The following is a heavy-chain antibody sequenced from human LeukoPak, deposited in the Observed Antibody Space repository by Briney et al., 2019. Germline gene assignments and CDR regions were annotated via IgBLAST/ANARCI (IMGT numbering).Heavy chain of an antibody. Sequence: GGSLRLSCAASGSTFSSYGMHWVRQAPGKGLEWVAVIWYDGSNKYYADSVKGRFTISRDNSKNTLYLQMNSLRAEDTAVYYCARDLYSSSWYGAFDIWGQGTMVTVSS. CDR2: IWYDGSNK. D-gene: IGHD6-13*01. J-gene: IGHJ3*02. CDR1: GSTFSSYG. V-gene: IGHV3-33*01. CDR3: ARDLYSSSWYGAFDI.